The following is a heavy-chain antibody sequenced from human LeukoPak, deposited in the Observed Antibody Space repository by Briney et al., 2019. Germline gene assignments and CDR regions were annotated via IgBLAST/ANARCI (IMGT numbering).Heavy chain of an antibody. CDR1: GFTFSSYA. CDR2: IRQDGGAK. Sequence: GGSLRLSCAASGFTFSSYAMSWIRQAPGKGLEWVANIRQDGGAKNYVDSVKGRFTISRDNAEKSLYLQMNSLRAEDTAVYYCAPPPIAATGSWGQGTLVTVSS. D-gene: IGHD6-13*01. CDR3: APPPIAATGS. V-gene: IGHV3-7*01. J-gene: IGHJ4*02.